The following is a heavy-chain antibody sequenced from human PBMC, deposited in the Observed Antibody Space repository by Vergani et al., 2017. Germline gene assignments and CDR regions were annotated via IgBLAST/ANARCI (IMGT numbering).Heavy chain of an antibody. CDR1: GYSLTELT. V-gene: IGHV1-24*01. Sequence: VQLVQSGSEVRKPGASVKVTCQVSGYSLTELTIHWVRQAPGKGLEWMGGFDPEHGEVTFAHHIQGRVTMTEDRSTDTAYMELSSLRPEDTALYYCAIVTDYYGSSGYYLDYWGQGTLVTVSS. D-gene: IGHD3-22*01. CDR3: AIVTDYYGSSGYYLDY. J-gene: IGHJ4*02. CDR2: FDPEHGEV.